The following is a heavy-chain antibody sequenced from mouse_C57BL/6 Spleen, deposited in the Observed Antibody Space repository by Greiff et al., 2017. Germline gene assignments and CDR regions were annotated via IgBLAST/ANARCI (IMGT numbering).Heavy chain of an antibody. CDR2: INPSSGYT. V-gene: IGHV1-4*01. D-gene: IGHD4-1*01. CDR1: GYTFTSYT. Sequence: VQLQQSGAELARPGASVKMSCKASGYTFTSYTMHWVKQRPGQGLEWIGYINPSSGYTKYNQKFKDKATLTADKSSSTAYMQLSSLTSEDSAVYYWARVATGTSYAMDYWGQGTSVTVSS. J-gene: IGHJ4*01. CDR3: ARVATGTSYAMDY.